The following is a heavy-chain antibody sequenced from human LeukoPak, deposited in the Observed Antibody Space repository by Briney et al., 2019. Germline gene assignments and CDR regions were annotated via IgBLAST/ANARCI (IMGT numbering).Heavy chain of an antibody. CDR3: ARGRRYSSGWYRDSVDAFDI. CDR1: GGSISSYY. J-gene: IGHJ3*02. V-gene: IGHV4-59*01. CDR2: IYYSGST. D-gene: IGHD6-19*01. Sequence: PSETLSLTCTVSGGSISSYYWSWIRQPPGKGLEWIGYIYYSGSTNYNPSLKSRVTISVDTSKNQFSLKLSSVTAADTAVYYCARGRRYSSGWYRDSVDAFDIWGQGTMVTVSS.